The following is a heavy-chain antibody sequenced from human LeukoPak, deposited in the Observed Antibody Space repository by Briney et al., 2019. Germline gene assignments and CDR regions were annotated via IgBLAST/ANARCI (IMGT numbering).Heavy chain of an antibody. CDR3: AREDSSGHKRNWFDP. CDR2: INPNSGGT. CDR1: GYTFTSYY. J-gene: IGHJ5*02. Sequence: GASVKVSCKASGYTFTSYYMHWVRQAPGQGLEWMGWINPNSGGTNYAQKFQGRVTMTRDTSISTAYMELSRLRSDDTAVYYCAREDSSGHKRNWFDPWGQGTLVTVSS. D-gene: IGHD3-22*01. V-gene: IGHV1-2*02.